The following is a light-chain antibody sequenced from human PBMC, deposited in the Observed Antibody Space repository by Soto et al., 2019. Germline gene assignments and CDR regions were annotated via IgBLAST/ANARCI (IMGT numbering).Light chain of an antibody. Sequence: DIQMTQSPSSLSASVGDRVTITCQASQYINHFLNWYQHRPGKAPKLLIYAASDLETGVSSRFSGSGSGTHFTLTISSLQPEDGATYYCQQYDHLPLFGGGTRIDIK. CDR1: QYINHF. CDR3: QQYDHLPL. CDR2: AAS. V-gene: IGKV1-33*01. J-gene: IGKJ4*01.